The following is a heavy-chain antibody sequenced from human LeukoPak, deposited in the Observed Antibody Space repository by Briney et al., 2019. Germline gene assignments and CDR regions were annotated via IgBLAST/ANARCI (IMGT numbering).Heavy chain of an antibody. V-gene: IGHV3-74*01. Sequence: GGSLRLSCAASGFTFSSYWMHWVRQAPGEGLVWVSRINSDGSSTSYADSVKGRFTISRDNAKNTLYLQMNSLRAEDTAVYYCARRDDYGDFDYWGQGTLVTVSS. CDR1: GFTFSSYW. D-gene: IGHD4-17*01. CDR3: ARRDDYGDFDY. J-gene: IGHJ4*02. CDR2: INSDGSST.